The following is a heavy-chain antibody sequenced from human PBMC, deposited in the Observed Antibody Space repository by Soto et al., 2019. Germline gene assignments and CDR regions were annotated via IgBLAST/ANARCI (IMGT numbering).Heavy chain of an antibody. CDR3: AKVKVTVAGQDPMGRMMNYYYYYGMDV. Sequence: GGSLRLSCAASGFTFSSYAMSWVRQAPGKGLEWVSAISGSGGSTYYADSVKGRFTISRDNSKNTLYLQMNSLRAEDTAVYYCAKVKVTVAGQDPMGRMMNYYYYYGMDVWGQGTTVTVSS. V-gene: IGHV3-23*01. D-gene: IGHD6-19*01. CDR1: GFTFSSYA. CDR2: ISGSGGST. J-gene: IGHJ6*02.